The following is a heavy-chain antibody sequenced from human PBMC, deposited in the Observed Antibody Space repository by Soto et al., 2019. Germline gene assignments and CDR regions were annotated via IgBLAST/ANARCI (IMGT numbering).Heavy chain of an antibody. CDR2: IIPIFGTA. D-gene: IGHD2-2*01. CDR3: ARDYSSSSGVDY. V-gene: IGHV1-69*13. Sequence: GASLQVSCKASGGTFSSYAISWVRQAPGQGLEWMGGIIPIFGTANYAQKFQGRVTITADESTSTAYMELSSLRSEDTAVYYCARDYSSSSGVDYWGQGTLVTVAS. J-gene: IGHJ4*02. CDR1: GGTFSSYA.